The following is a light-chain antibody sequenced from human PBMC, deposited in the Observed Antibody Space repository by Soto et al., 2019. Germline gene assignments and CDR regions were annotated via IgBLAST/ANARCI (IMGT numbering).Light chain of an antibody. Sequence: DIQMTQSPSSLSASVGDRVTITCRASQSISTYLNWYQQRPGKAPKLLIYAASSLQSGVPSRFSGSGSGTDFTLTISSLQPEDFATYHCQQTYSTPPAFGQGTKVEIK. V-gene: IGKV1-39*01. CDR1: QSISTY. CDR2: AAS. CDR3: QQTYSTPPA. J-gene: IGKJ1*01.